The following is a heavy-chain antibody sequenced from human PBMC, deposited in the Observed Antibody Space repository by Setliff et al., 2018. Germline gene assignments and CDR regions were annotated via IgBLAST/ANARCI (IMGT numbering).Heavy chain of an antibody. CDR1: GGSFNNYP. CDR2: IGAYTGNT. D-gene: IGHD2-8*01. Sequence: ASVKVSCKASGGSFNNYPISWVRQAPGHGLEWMGWIGAYTGNTNYAQKFQGRVTMTTDTSTSTAYMELRSLRSDDTAVYYCSRLVRYCTTTTCQSVPGAEVWGQGTLVTVSS. J-gene: IGHJ4*02. V-gene: IGHV1-18*01. CDR3: SRLVRYCTTTTCQSVPGAEV.